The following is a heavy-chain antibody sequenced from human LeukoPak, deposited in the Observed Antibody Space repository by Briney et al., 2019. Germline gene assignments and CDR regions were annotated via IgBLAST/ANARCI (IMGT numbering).Heavy chain of an antibody. V-gene: IGHV3-21*01. CDR3: ARDQDYCNMYNYYGMDV. CDR2: ITSSSSYK. J-gene: IGHJ6*02. Sequence: PGGSLRLSCAASAFTFRSYSMNWVRQAPGKGLEWVSSITSSSSYKYYADSVKGRFTISRDNAKNSLYLQTSSLRDDDTAVYYCARDQDYCNMYNYYGMDVWGPGTTVTVSS. D-gene: IGHD4-11*01. CDR1: AFTFRSYS.